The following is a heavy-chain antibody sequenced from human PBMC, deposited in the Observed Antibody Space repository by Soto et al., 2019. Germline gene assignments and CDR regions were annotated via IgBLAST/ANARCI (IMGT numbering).Heavy chain of an antibody. CDR3: ARTYYDFWSGYPTEYYFDY. Sequence: PGESLKISCKGSGYSFTSYWIGWVRQMPGKGLEWMGIIYPGDSDTRYSPSFQGQVTISADKSISTAYLQWSSLKASDTAMYYCARTYYDFWSGYPTEYYFDYWGQGTLVTVSS. V-gene: IGHV5-51*01. CDR1: GYSFTSYW. D-gene: IGHD3-3*01. J-gene: IGHJ4*02. CDR2: IYPGDSDT.